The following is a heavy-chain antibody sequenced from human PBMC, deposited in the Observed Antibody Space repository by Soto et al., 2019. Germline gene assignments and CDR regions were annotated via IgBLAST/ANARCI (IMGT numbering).Heavy chain of an antibody. J-gene: IGHJ4*02. D-gene: IGHD6-6*01. CDR1: GGSISSGGYC. Sequence: SETLSLASTVSGGSISSGGYCWSWIRQHPRKGLEWIGYIYYSGSTYYSPSLKSRVPISVDTAKNQFSLKLCSVTAPDTAVYYCARGGLQPLSIAASFAYWGQGTLVTVSS. V-gene: IGHV4-31*03. CDR3: ARGGLQPLSIAASFAY. CDR2: IYYSGST.